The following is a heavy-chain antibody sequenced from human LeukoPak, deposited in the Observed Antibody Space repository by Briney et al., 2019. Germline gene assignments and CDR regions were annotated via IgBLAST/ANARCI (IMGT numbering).Heavy chain of an antibody. V-gene: IGHV4-34*01. CDR1: GGSFSDYH. J-gene: IGHJ4*02. D-gene: IGHD3-16*01. CDR3: ASGRHRIDYDPRGRSLVHVYFDN. Sequence: PSETLSLTCGVHGGSFSDYHWGWIRQPPGKGLEWIGEIYHTGDTHYNTSLKSRVTISIDTSKNQFSLNVTSLTAADTSVYYCASGRHRIDYDPRGRSLVHVYFDNWGQGSLVTVSS. CDR2: IYHTGDT.